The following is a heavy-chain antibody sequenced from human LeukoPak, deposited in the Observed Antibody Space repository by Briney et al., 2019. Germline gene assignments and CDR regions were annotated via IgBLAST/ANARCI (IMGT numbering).Heavy chain of an antibody. Sequence: GGSLRLSCAASGFTFSSSWMSWVRQAPGKGLEWVANIKPDGSEKYYVDAVKGRLTISRDNAKNSVYLQMKSLRAEDTAVYYCARDKFGGTDYWGQGTLVTVSS. CDR2: IKPDGSEK. V-gene: IGHV3-7*01. CDR3: ARDKFGGTDY. J-gene: IGHJ4*02. CDR1: GFTFSSSW. D-gene: IGHD3-16*01.